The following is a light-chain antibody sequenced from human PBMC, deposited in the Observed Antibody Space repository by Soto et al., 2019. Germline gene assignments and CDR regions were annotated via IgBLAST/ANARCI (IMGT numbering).Light chain of an antibody. CDR3: SSYTSSSIYV. CDR2: DVS. CDR1: SSDVGGYNY. V-gene: IGLV2-14*01. J-gene: IGLJ1*01. Sequence: QSVLTQPASVSGSPGQSSTISCTGTSSDVGGYNYVSWCQQHPGKAPKLMIYDVSNRPSGVSNRFSGSKSGNTASLTISELQAEDEADYYCSSYTSSSIYVFGTGTKVTVL.